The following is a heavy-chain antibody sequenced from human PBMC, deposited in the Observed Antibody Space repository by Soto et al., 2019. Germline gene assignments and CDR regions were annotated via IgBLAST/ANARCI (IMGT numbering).Heavy chain of an antibody. CDR1: VVTVSSDA. V-gene: IGHV3-23*01. CDR3: AKDGNPIPYLTGYYRLGWFDP. D-gene: IGHD3-9*01. J-gene: IGHJ5*02. Sequence: EVQLLESGGGLVQPGGALRLACAASVVTVSSDAMSWVRQAPGKGLEWVSAISGSGGSTYYADSVKGRFTLSRDNSKNTLNLQMNSLRAEDTAVYYCAKDGNPIPYLTGYYRLGWFDPWGQGTLVTVSS. CDR2: ISGSGGST.